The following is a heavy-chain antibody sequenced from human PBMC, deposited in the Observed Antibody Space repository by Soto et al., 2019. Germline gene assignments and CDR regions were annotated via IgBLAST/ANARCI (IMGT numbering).Heavy chain of an antibody. CDR1: GGSISSYY. D-gene: IGHD3-3*01. CDR3: ARLYDFWSGYPWTMDV. J-gene: IGHJ6*02. Sequence: PSETLSLTCTVSGGSISSYYWSWIRQPPGKGLEWIGEINHSGSTNYNPSLKSRVTISVDTSKNQFSLKLSSVTAADTAVYYCARLYDFWSGYPWTMDVWGQGTTVTVSS. CDR2: INHSGST. V-gene: IGHV4-34*01.